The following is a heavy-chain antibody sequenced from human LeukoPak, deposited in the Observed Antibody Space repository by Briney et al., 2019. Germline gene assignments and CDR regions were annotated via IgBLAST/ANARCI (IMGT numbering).Heavy chain of an antibody. CDR3: ARWATAYSRPYYYYMDV. Sequence: ASVKVSCKASGYTFSGYDINWVRQATGQGLEWMGWMNPNSGNTGYAQKFQGRVTFTRDTSISTAYMELSSLRSGDTAVYYCARWATAYSRPYYYYMDVWGKGTTVTVSS. J-gene: IGHJ6*03. CDR1: GYTFSGYD. CDR2: MNPNSGNT. V-gene: IGHV1-8*03. D-gene: IGHD4-11*01.